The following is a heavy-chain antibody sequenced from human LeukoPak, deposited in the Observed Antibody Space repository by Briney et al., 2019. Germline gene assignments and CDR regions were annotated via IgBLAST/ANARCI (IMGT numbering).Heavy chain of an antibody. CDR3: AKRVVPAAYYYYMDV. Sequence: GGSLRLSCAASGFTFSSYTMSWVRQAPGKGLEWVSAISGSGGSTYYADSVKGRFTISRDNSKNTLYLQMNSLRAEDTAVYYCAKRVVPAAYYYYMDVWGKGTTVTVSS. D-gene: IGHD2-2*01. V-gene: IGHV3-23*01. CDR2: ISGSGGST. CDR1: GFTFSSYT. J-gene: IGHJ6*03.